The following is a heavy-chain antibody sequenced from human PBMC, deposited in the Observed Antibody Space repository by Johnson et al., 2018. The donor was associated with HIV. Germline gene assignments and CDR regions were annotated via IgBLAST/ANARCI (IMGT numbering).Heavy chain of an antibody. CDR2: IKQDGSEK. V-gene: IGHV3-7*05. Sequence: VQLVESGGGLVQPGGSLRLSCAASGFTLSSYWLSWVRQAPGKGLEWVANIKQDGSEKYYVDSVKGRFPISRDNAKNSLYLQMNSLRAEDTAIYYCARETRADAFDIWGQGTLVTVSS. J-gene: IGHJ3*02. CDR1: GFTLSSYW. D-gene: IGHD2-2*01. CDR3: ARETRADAFDI.